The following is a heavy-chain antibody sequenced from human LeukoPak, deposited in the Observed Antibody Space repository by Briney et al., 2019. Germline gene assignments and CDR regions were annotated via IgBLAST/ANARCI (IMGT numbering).Heavy chain of an antibody. CDR3: AKGQLNRFCSGGSCSITHDY. J-gene: IGHJ4*02. CDR2: ITGSGRST. Sequence: GGSLRLSCTVSGFTVSINSMSWVRQAPGKGLEWVSAITGSGRSTYYADSVKGRFTISRDNSKNTLYVQMNSLRAEDTAVYYCAKGQLNRFCSGGSCSITHDYWGQGSLVTVSS. CDR1: GFTVSINS. V-gene: IGHV3-23*01. D-gene: IGHD2-15*01.